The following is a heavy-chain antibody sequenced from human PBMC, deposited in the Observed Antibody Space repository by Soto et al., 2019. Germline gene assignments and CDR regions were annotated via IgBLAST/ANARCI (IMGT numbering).Heavy chain of an antibody. CDR2: INAGHDNT. CDR3: AREDYDILTGYFSAFDI. V-gene: IGHV1-3*01. CDR1: GYTFTSYA. D-gene: IGHD3-9*01. Sequence: QVQLVQSGAEVKKPGASVKVSCKASGYTFTSYAMHWVRQALGQRLEWMGWINAGHDNTKYSQKFQGRVTITWDTSASTAYMELSSLRSEDTAVYCCAREDYDILTGYFSAFDIWGQGTMVTVSS. J-gene: IGHJ3*02.